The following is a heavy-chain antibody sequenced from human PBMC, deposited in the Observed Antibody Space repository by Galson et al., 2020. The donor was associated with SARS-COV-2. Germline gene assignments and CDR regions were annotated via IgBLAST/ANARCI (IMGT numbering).Heavy chain of an antibody. V-gene: IGHV3-33*06. Sequence: GGSLRLSCAAPGITFRSYGIHWVRQAPGKGLEWVAVLWYDGSNKYYADSVKGRFTISRDNSKNTLYLQMNSLRAEDTAVYYCAKDMGLAWLPLGYYGMDVWGQGTTVTVSS. CDR2: LWYDGSNK. D-gene: IGHD3-3*01. J-gene: IGHJ6*02. CDR1: GITFRSYG. CDR3: AKDMGLAWLPLGYYGMDV.